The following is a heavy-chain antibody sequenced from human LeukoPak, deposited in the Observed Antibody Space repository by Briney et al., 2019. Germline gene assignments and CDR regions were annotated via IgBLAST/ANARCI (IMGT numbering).Heavy chain of an antibody. V-gene: IGHV4-61*02. D-gene: IGHD5-18*01. CDR2: IYTSGST. Sequence: PSETLSLTSTVSGGSISSGSYYWSWIRQPAGKGLEWIGRIYTSGSTNYNPSLKSRVTISVDTSKNQFSLKLSSVTAADTAVYYCARGYSYVPDAFDIWGQGTMVTVSS. CDR3: ARGYSYVPDAFDI. CDR1: GGSISSGSYY. J-gene: IGHJ3*02.